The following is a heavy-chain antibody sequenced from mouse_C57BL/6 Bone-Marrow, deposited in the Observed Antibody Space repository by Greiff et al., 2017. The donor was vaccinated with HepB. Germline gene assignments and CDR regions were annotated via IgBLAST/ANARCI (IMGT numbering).Heavy chain of an antibody. CDR1: GFSFNTYA. CDR3: VSYYYGSSPPYYYAMDY. V-gene: IGHV10-1*01. D-gene: IGHD1-1*01. Sequence: EVHLVESGGGLVQPKGSLKLSCAASGFSFNTYAMNWVRQAPGKGLEWVARIRSKSNNYATYYADSVKDRFTISRDDSESMLYLQMNNLKTEDTAMYYCVSYYYGSSPPYYYAMDYWGQGTSVTVSS. CDR2: IRSKSNNYAT. J-gene: IGHJ4*01.